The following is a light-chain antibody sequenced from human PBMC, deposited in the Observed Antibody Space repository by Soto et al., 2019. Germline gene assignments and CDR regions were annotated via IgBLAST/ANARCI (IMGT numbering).Light chain of an antibody. CDR3: QQYRRSPVT. CDR1: QSLSGNY. Sequence: EIVLTQSPGTVSLSPGDRATLSCRASQSLSGNYLAWYQQQPGQAPRLLISGASSRATGIPDRFTGSGSGTDFILTINRLEPGDFAVYYCQQYRRSPVTFGGGTKVEIK. CDR2: GAS. V-gene: IGKV3-20*01. J-gene: IGKJ4*01.